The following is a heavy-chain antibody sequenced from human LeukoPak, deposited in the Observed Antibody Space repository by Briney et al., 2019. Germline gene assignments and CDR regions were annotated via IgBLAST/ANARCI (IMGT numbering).Heavy chain of an antibody. V-gene: IGHV3-53*01. D-gene: IGHD6-19*01. CDR3: AKDSNGPAF. CDR2: IYSSGGT. Sequence: GGSLRLSCAASGFTFTNAWMNWVRQAPGKGLEWVSVIYSSGGTFYSEFVKGRFTISRDYSKNMLYLQMNSLRADDTAMYYCAKDSNGPAFWGQGTLVTVSS. CDR1: GFTFTNAW. J-gene: IGHJ4*02.